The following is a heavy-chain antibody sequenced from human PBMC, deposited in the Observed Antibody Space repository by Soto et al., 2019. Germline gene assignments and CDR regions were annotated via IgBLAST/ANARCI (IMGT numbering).Heavy chain of an antibody. V-gene: IGHV4-39*02. D-gene: IGHD3-10*01. CDR3: ARRALPYGSGTYYAFDI. Sequence: SETRSLTCIVSGGSVETYSYYWGWFRQPPGRGLEWIGNIYSSGTTYYNPSLHSRVTISVDTSTNHVSLKLTSVTAADTAVYSCARRALPYGSGTYYAFDIWGRGTMVT. CDR2: IYSSGTT. J-gene: IGHJ3*02. CDR1: GGSVETYSYY.